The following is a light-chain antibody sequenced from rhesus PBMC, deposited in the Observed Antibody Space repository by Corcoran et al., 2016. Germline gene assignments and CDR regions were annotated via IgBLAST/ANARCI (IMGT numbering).Light chain of an antibody. CDR2: YAN. J-gene: IGKJ4*01. Sequence: DIQMSQSPSSLSASVGDRVTITCRASQGISSYLNWYQQKPGKAPKLLIFYANTLASWVPPRFSGCGSGTDFTLTISSLQPEEFATYYCQQGNSNPLTFGGGTKVELK. CDR1: QGISSY. V-gene: IGKV1-32*02. CDR3: QQGNSNPLT.